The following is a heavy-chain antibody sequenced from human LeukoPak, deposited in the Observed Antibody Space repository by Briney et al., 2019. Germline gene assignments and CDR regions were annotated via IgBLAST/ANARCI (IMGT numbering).Heavy chain of an antibody. Sequence: GRSLRLSCAASGFTFSSYGMLWVRQAPGKGLEWVAVIWYDGSNKYYADSVKGRFTISRDNSKNTLYLQMNSLRAEDTAVYYCARDSDTLYDYVWGTVDYWGQGTLVTVSS. D-gene: IGHD3-16*01. CDR3: ARDSDTLYDYVWGTVDY. CDR1: GFTFSSYG. J-gene: IGHJ4*02. V-gene: IGHV3-33*01. CDR2: IWYDGSNK.